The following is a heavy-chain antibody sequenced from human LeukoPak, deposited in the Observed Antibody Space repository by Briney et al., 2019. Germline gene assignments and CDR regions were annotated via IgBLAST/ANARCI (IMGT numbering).Heavy chain of an antibody. Sequence: PSETLSLTCTVSDDSISDYYRGWIRQPPGKGLEWIGYFHNSGTSTYNPSLKSRVTISADTSKNQFSLKLSSVTAADTAVYYCARSTSSWSYYFDYWGQGTLVTVSS. CDR3: ARSTSSWSYYFDY. CDR2: FHNSGTS. D-gene: IGHD6-13*01. J-gene: IGHJ4*02. CDR1: DDSISDYY. V-gene: IGHV4-59*08.